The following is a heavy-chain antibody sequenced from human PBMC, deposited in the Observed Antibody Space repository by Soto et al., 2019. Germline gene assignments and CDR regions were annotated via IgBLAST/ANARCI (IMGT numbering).Heavy chain of an antibody. CDR2: IWYDGSNK. D-gene: IGHD4-17*01. CDR3: ARVNYGDYYYYYGMDV. CDR1: GFTFSSYG. V-gene: IGHV3-33*01. J-gene: IGHJ6*02. Sequence: GGSLRLSCAASGFTFSSYGMHWVRQAPGKGLEWVAVIWYDGSNKYYADSVKGRFTISRDNSKNTLYLQMNSLRAEDTAVYYCARVNYGDYYYYYGMDVWGQGTTVTVSS.